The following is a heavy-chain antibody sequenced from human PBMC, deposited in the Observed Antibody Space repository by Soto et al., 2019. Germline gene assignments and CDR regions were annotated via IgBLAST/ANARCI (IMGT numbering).Heavy chain of an antibody. Sequence: SETLSLTCTVSGGSISSGGYYWSWIRQHPGKGLEWIGYIYYSGSTYYNPSLKSRVTISVDTSKNQFSLKLSSVTAADTAVYYCARGGPGGVTQLYYYGMDVWDQGTTVTVSS. D-gene: IGHD2-21*02. CDR3: ARGGPGGVTQLYYYGMDV. J-gene: IGHJ6*02. V-gene: IGHV4-31*03. CDR1: GGSISSGGYY. CDR2: IYYSGST.